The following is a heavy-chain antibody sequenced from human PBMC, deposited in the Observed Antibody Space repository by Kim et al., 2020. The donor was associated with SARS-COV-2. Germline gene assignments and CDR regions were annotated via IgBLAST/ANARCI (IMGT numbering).Heavy chain of an antibody. D-gene: IGHD4-17*01. Sequence: SETLSLTCTVSGGSISSSSYYWGWIRQPPGKGLEWIGSIYYSGSTYYNPSLKSRVTISVDTSKNQFSLKLSSVTAADTAVYYCARDYGDYDSWYFDLWGRGTLVTVSS. CDR2: IYYSGST. CDR1: GGSISSSSYY. J-gene: IGHJ2*01. V-gene: IGHV4-39*07. CDR3: ARDYGDYDSWYFDL.